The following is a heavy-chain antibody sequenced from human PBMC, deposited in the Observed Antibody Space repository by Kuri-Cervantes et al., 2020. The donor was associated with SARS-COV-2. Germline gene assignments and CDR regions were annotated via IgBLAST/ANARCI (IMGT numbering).Heavy chain of an antibody. D-gene: IGHD1-26*01. CDR2: TFYRSKWYN. V-gene: IGHV6-1*01. CDR1: GDSVSSNSAA. J-gene: IGHJ2*01. Sequence: LRLSCAISGDSVSSNSAAWNWIRQSPSRGLEWLGRTFYRSKWYNDYAVSVKSRITINPDTSKNQFSLKLSSVTAADTAVYYCARREYWYFDLWGRGTLVTVSS. CDR3: ARREYWYFDL.